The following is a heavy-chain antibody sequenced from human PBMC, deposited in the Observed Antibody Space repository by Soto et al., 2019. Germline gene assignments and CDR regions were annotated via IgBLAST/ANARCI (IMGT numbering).Heavy chain of an antibody. J-gene: IGHJ4*02. D-gene: IGHD6-19*01. CDR2: ISAYNGNT. CDR1: GYTFTSYG. V-gene: IGHV1-18*01. Sequence: QVQLVQSGAEVKKPGASVKVSCKASGYTFTSYGISWVRQAPGQGLEWMGWISAYNGNTNYAQKLQGRVTMTTDPSTSTAYMELRSLRSDDTAVYYCARVGSIAVAGTRGVFDYWGQGTLVTVSS. CDR3: ARVGSIAVAGTRGVFDY.